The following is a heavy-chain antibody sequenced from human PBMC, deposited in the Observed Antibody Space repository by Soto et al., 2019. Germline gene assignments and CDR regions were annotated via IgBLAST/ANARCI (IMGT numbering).Heavy chain of an antibody. V-gene: IGHV3-30*03. D-gene: IGHD6-19*01. CDR2: ISYDGSNK. J-gene: IGHJ4*02. CDR1: GFTFSSYG. CDR3: AIDQGSRGWSYDY. Sequence: QVQLVESGGGVVQPGRSLRLSCAASGFTFSSYGMHWVRQAPGKGLEWVAVISYDGSNKYYADSVKGRFTISRDNSKNTVYLQSNSVRAGGTVVYDGAIDQGSRGWSYDYWGQGTLVTVSS.